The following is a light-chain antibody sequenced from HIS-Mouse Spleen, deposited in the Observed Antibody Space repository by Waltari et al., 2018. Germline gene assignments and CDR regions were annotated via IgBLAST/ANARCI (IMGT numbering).Light chain of an antibody. CDR2: DVS. CDR1: SSDAGGYNS. CDR3: SSYTSSSTYV. V-gene: IGLV2-14*03. Sequence: QSALTQPASVSGSPGQSITISCTGTSSDAGGYNSVSCYQQHPCKAPKLMIYDVSNRPSGVSNRFSGSKSGNTASLTISGLQAEDEADYYCSSYTSSSTYVFGTGTKVTVL. J-gene: IGLJ1*01.